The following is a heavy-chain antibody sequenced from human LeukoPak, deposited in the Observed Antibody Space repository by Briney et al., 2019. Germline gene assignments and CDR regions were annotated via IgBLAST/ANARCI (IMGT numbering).Heavy chain of an antibody. CDR1: GGTFSSYA. V-gene: IGHV1-69*05. CDR3: ARDGYYDILTGDYYYYGMDV. J-gene: IGHJ6*02. CDR2: IIPIFGTA. Sequence: ASVKVSCKASGGTFSSYAISWVRQAPGQGLEWMGGIIPIFGTANYAQKFQGRVTITTDESTSTAYMELSSLRSEDTAVYYCARDGYYDILTGDYYYYGMDVWGQGTTVTVSS. D-gene: IGHD3-9*01.